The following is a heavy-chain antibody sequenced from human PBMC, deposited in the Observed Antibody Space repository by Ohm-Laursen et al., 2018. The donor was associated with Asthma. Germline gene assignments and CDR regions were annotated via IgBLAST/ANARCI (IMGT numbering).Heavy chain of an antibody. V-gene: IGHV3-21*01. J-gene: IGHJ4*02. Sequence: SLRLSCAATGVTFSSYSMNWVRQAPGKGLEWVSSISSSSSYIYYVDSVKGRFTISRDNAKNSLYLQMNSLRAEDTAVYYCARDSAPAGDYLGDFDYWGQGTLVTVSS. CDR3: ARDSAPAGDYLGDFDY. CDR2: ISSSSSYI. D-gene: IGHD4-17*01. CDR1: GVTFSSYS.